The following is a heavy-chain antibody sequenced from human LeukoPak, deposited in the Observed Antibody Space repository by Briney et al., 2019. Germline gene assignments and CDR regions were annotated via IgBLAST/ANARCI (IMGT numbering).Heavy chain of an antibody. D-gene: IGHD6-13*01. CDR2: INPNSGGT. CDR1: GYIFTGYY. J-gene: IGHJ4*02. V-gene: IGHV1-2*02. Sequence: ASVKVSCKASGYIFTGYYMHWVRQAPGQGLEWMGWINPNSGGTNYAQRFQGRVTMTRDTSISTAYMELSRLRSDDTAVYYCARMAAAGSLWGQGTLVTVSS. CDR3: ARMAAAGSL.